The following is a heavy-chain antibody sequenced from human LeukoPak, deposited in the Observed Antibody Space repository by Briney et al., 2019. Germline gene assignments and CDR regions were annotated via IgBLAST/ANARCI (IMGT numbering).Heavy chain of an antibody. CDR1: GGTFSSYA. D-gene: IGHD6-19*01. CDR2: IIPIFGTA. V-gene: IGHV1-69*05. Sequence: ASVKVSCKASGGTFSSYAISWVRQAPGQGLEWMGGIIPIFGTANYAQKFQGRVTITRDTSASTAYMELSSLRSEDTAVYYCARDRSGWSFNYFDYWGQGTLVTVSS. CDR3: ARDRSGWSFNYFDY. J-gene: IGHJ4*02.